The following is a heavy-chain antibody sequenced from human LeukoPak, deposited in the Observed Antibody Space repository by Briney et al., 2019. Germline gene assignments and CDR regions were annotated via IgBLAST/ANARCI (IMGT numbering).Heavy chain of an antibody. J-gene: IGHJ5*02. D-gene: IGHD6-19*01. V-gene: IGHV1-2*02. CDR2: INPNSGGT. CDR1: GYTFTGYY. Sequence: ASVKVSCKASGYTFTGYYMHWVRQAPGQGREWMGWINPNSGGTNSAQKFQGRVTMTRDTSISTAYLELSRLRSDDTAVYYCARVASSGWHEIINWFDPWGQGTLVTVSS. CDR3: ARVASSGWHEIINWFDP.